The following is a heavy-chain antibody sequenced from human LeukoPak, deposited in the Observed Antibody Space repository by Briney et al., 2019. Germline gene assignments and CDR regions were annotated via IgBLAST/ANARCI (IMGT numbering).Heavy chain of an antibody. CDR2: INHSGST. V-gene: IGHV4-34*01. CDR3: ARDGVDIAMATTGWDYYYGMDA. Sequence: SETLSLTCAVYGGSFSGYYWSWIRQPPGKGLEWIGEINHSGSTNYNPSLKSRVTISVDTSKNQFSLKLSSVTAADTAVYYCARDGVDIAMATTGWDYYYGMDAWGQGTTVTVSS. J-gene: IGHJ6*02. D-gene: IGHD5-18*01. CDR1: GGSFSGYY.